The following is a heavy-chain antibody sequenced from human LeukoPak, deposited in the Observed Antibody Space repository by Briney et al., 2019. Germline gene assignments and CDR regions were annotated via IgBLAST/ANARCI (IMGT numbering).Heavy chain of an antibody. CDR2: FDPEDGET. V-gene: IGHV1-24*01. Sequence: ASVKVSCKVSGDSVTELSIHWARPAPGKGLEWMGGFDPEDGETTYAQKFQGRVSMTEDTSRDTAYMELSSLRSEDTAVYYCATLTIDGYNPHFDYWGQGTLVTVSS. CDR3: ATLTIDGYNPHFDY. J-gene: IGHJ4*02. D-gene: IGHD5-24*01. CDR1: GDSVTELS.